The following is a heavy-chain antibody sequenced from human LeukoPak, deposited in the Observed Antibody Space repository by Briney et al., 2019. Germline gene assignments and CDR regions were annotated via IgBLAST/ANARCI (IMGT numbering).Heavy chain of an antibody. D-gene: IGHD3-3*01. CDR3: ASGTEWLPNYYFDY. V-gene: IGHV4-39*01. Sequence: PSETLSLTCTVSGGSISSSSYYWGWIRQPPGKGLEWIGSIYYSGSTYYNPSLKSRVTISVDTSKNQFPLKLSSVTAADTAVYYCASGTEWLPNYYFDYWGQGTLVTVSS. CDR2: IYYSGST. J-gene: IGHJ4*02. CDR1: GGSISSSSYY.